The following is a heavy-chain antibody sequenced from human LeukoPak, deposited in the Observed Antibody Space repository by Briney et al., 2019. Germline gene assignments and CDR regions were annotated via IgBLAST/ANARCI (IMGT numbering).Heavy chain of an antibody. D-gene: IGHD1-26*01. J-gene: IGHJ4*02. Sequence: HPGGSLRLSCAASGFAFGSHWMHWVRQAPGKGLVWVAGIESDASNTRYADSVKGRFTISRDNANKTLYLQMNSLRAEDTAVYYCTRDGSGSRIPFDYWGQGTLVTVSS. CDR3: TRDGSGSRIPFDY. CDR2: IESDASNT. V-gene: IGHV3-74*01. CDR1: GFAFGSHW.